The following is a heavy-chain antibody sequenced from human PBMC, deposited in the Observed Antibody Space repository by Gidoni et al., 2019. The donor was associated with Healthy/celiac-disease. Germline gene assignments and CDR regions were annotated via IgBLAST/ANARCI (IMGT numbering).Heavy chain of an antibody. CDR3: AKDMGGSGSYRSFDY. D-gene: IGHD3-10*01. V-gene: IGHV3-9*01. J-gene: IGHJ4*02. CDR2: ISWNSGSI. CDR1: GFTFVDYA. Sequence: EVQLVESGGGLVQPGRSLRLSCAASGFTFVDYAMHWVRQAPGKGLEWVSGISWNSGSIGYADSVKGRFTISRDNAKNSLYLQMNSLRAEDTALYYCAKDMGGSGSYRSFDYWGQGTLVTVSS.